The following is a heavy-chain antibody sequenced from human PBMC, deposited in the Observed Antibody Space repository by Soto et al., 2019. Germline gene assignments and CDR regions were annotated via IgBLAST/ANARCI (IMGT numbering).Heavy chain of an antibody. Sequence: QIQLVQSGGEVKKPGASVKVSCKASGYKFITYGITWVRQAPGQGLEWMGGISTYSGNTDYAQSLQDGVSMTTDTSERKVYIKLGSLRYNDTAVYYCARRLRTNGLDVCGQGTAVKVSS. J-gene: IGHJ6*02. CDR1: GYKFITYG. D-gene: IGHD4-17*01. V-gene: IGHV1-18*04. CDR3: ARRLRTNGLDV. CDR2: ISTYSGNT.